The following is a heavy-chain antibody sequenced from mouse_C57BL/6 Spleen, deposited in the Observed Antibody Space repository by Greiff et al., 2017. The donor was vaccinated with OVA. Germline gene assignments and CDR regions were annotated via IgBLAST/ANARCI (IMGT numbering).Heavy chain of an antibody. CDR1: GYTFTSSG. Sequence: QVQLKQSGAELARPGASVKLSCKASGYTFTSSGISWVQQRTGQGLEWIGEIYPRSGNTYYNEKFKGKATLTADKSSSTAYMELRSLTSEDSAVYFCAKNSITTVVADFDYWGQGTTLTVSS. D-gene: IGHD1-1*01. J-gene: IGHJ2*01. CDR3: AKNSITTVVADFDY. V-gene: IGHV1-81*01. CDR2: IYPRSGNT.